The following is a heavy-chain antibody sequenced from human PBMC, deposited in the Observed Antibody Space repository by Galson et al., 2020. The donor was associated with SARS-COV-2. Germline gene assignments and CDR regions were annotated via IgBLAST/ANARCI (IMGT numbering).Heavy chain of an antibody. Sequence: GGSLRLSCAASGFTFSSYAMHWVRQAPGKGLEWVAVISYDGSNKYYADSVKGRFTISRDNSKNTLYLQMNSLRAEDTAVYYCARDDLDSSGYYYYFDYWGQGTLVTVSS. CDR3: ARDDLDSSGYYYYFDY. D-gene: IGHD3-22*01. CDR2: ISYDGSNK. V-gene: IGHV3-30*04. J-gene: IGHJ4*02. CDR1: GFTFSSYA.